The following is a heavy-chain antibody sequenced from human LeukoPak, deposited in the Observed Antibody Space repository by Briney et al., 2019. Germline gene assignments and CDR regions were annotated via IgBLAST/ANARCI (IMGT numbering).Heavy chain of an antibody. J-gene: IGHJ6*02. CDR3: ARGYDIDV. CDR2: IYYTGTT. Sequence: SETLSLTCSVSVGSISNYYWSWIRQPPGKALEWSGYIYYTGTTKYNPSLKSRATISLDTSKNQCSLKLPSVPAADTALFFCARGYDIDVWGQGNTVNVSS. CDR1: VGSISNYY. V-gene: IGHV4-59*01.